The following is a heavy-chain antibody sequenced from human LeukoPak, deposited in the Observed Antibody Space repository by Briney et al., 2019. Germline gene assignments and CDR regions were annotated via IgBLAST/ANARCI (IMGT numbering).Heavy chain of an antibody. CDR3: ARGGLGVTGNY. Sequence: GGSLRLSCAASGFIFGGYAMSWVRQPPGKGLEWVSGIYTGGSTYYADSVKGRFTISRDNAKNSLYLQMNSLRAEDTAVYYCARGGLGVTGNYWGQGTLVTVSS. J-gene: IGHJ4*02. CDR2: IYTGGST. CDR1: GFIFGGYA. D-gene: IGHD3-10*01. V-gene: IGHV3-69-1*01.